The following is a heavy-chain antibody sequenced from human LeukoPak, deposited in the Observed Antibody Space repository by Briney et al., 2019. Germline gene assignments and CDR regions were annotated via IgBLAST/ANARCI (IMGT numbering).Heavy chain of an antibody. Sequence: ASVKVSCKASGYTFTVYSINWLRQAPGQRLEWMGWINPDNGNAEYSQKFQGRVTITRDPSATTAYMELSSLRSEDMAVYYCAKDRGGTGDFDYWGQGTLVTVSS. CDR3: AKDRGGTGDFDY. J-gene: IGHJ4*02. CDR1: GYTFTVYS. D-gene: IGHD3-10*01. V-gene: IGHV1-3*01. CDR2: INPDNGNA.